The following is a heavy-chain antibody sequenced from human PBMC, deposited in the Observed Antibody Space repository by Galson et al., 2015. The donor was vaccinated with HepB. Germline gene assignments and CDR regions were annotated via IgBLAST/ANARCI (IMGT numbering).Heavy chain of an antibody. Sequence: CAISGDSVSSNSAAWNWIRHSPSRGLEWLGRTYYRSKWYNAYAVSVKSRITINPDTSKNQFSLQVRFVTPDDTAVYYCARGSGRYAMDVWGQGTTVTVS. V-gene: IGHV6-1*01. CDR3: ARGSGRYAMDV. CDR1: GDSVSSNSAA. J-gene: IGHJ6*02. CDR2: TYYRSKWYN. D-gene: IGHD3-10*01.